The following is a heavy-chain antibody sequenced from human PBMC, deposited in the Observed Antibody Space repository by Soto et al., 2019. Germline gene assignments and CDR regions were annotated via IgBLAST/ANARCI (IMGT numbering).Heavy chain of an antibody. J-gene: IGHJ4*02. CDR3: ARGRQLWLGYFDY. V-gene: IGHV1-18*01. D-gene: IGHD5-18*01. Sequence: GPSVKVSCKASGYTFTSYGISWVRQAPGQGLEWMGWISAYNGNTSYAQKFQGRVTMTRDTSTSTVYMELSSLRSEDTAVYYCARGRQLWLGYFDYWGQGTLVTVSS. CDR2: ISAYNGNT. CDR1: GYTFTSYG.